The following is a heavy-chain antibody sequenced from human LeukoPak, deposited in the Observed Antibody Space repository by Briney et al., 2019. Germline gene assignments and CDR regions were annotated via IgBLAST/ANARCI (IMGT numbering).Heavy chain of an antibody. CDR2: IYYSGST. D-gene: IGHD5-18*01. Sequence: MSSETLSLTCTVSGGSVNSGSYYWNWIRQPPGKGLEWIGYIYYSGSTNYNPSLKSRVTISVDTSKNQFSLKLSSVTAADTAVYYCARGGYSYGNYFDYWGQGTLVTVSS. V-gene: IGHV4-61*01. CDR3: ARGGYSYGNYFDY. J-gene: IGHJ4*02. CDR1: GGSVNSGSYY.